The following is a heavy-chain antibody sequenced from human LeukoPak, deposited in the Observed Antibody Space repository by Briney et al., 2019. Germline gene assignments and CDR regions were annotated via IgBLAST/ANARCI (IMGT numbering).Heavy chain of an antibody. V-gene: IGHV3-21*01. CDR1: GFTFSSYS. J-gene: IGHJ3*02. Sequence: GGSLRLSCAASGFTFSSYSMNWVRQAPGKGLEWVSSISRSSNYKYYADSVKGRFTISRDNAKNSLYLQMNSLRAEDTALYYCARDHAYAFDIWGQGTLVTVSS. CDR3: ARDHAYAFDI. D-gene: IGHD2-2*01. CDR2: ISRSSNYK.